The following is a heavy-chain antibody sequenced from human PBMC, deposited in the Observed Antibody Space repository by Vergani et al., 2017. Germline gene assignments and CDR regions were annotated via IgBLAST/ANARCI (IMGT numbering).Heavy chain of an antibody. Sequence: QITLKESGPTLVKPTQTLTLTCTFSGFSLSTSGVGVGWIRQPPGKALEWLALIYWNDDKRYSPSLKSRLTITKDTSKNQVVLTMTNMDPVDTATYSCAHRGDSSSWSARYNWFDPWGQGTLVTVSS. V-gene: IGHV2-5*01. CDR1: GFSLSTSGVG. CDR2: IYWNDDK. CDR3: AHRGDSSSWSARYNWFDP. J-gene: IGHJ5*02. D-gene: IGHD6-13*01.